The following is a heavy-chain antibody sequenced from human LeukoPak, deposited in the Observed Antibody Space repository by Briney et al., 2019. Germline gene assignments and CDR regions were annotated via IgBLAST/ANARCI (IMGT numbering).Heavy chain of an antibody. Sequence: GGSLRLSCAASGFTFSTYTMHWVRQAPGKGLEWVSYISSSSSTIYYADSVKGRFTISRDNSKNTLYLQMNSLRAEDTAVYYCARYCSSTSCRTYYFDYWGQGTLVTVSS. J-gene: IGHJ4*02. D-gene: IGHD2-2*01. CDR2: ISSSSSTI. V-gene: IGHV3-48*01. CDR3: ARYCSSTSCRTYYFDY. CDR1: GFTFSTYT.